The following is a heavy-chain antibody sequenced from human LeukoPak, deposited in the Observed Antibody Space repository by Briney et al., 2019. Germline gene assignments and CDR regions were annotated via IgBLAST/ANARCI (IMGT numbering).Heavy chain of an antibody. D-gene: IGHD5/OR15-5a*01. J-gene: IGHJ4*02. CDR3: ARGDGVYVY. CDR1: GFTVSSNY. V-gene: IGHV3-53*01. Sequence: GGSLRLSCAASGFTVSSNYMTWVRQAPGQGLEWVSVIYFGGTTYYADSVKGRFTISRDNSKNTVYLQMNSLRVEDTAVYYCARGDGVYVYWGQGTLVTVSA. CDR2: IYFGGTT.